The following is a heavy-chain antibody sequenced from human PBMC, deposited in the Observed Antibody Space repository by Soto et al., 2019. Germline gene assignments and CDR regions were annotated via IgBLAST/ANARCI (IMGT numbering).Heavy chain of an antibody. CDR2: INPSGGAT. CDR3: ARERSPLWFGEFDYQDYGMEV. Sequence: QVQLVQSGAELKKPGASVRMSCKASGYTFSNYYMHWVRQAPGQGLEWMGIINPSGGATTYAQKLQGRVNMTRDTSTSTVYMELNSLRSEDTAVYYCARERSPLWFGEFDYQDYGMEVWGQGTMVTVSS. V-gene: IGHV1-46*03. CDR1: GYTFSNYY. J-gene: IGHJ6*02. D-gene: IGHD3-10*01.